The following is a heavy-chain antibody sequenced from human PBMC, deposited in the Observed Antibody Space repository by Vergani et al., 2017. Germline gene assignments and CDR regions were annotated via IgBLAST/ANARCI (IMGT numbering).Heavy chain of an antibody. CDR3: ARGNYYGSGTYVDP. Sequence: EVQLLESGGGLVQPGGSLRLSCAASGFTFSTYAMSWVRQAPGKGLEWVSTISGSGGSTYYADSVKGRFTISRDKSKNTLHLQINNLRVEDTAVYYCARGNYYGSGTYVDPWGQGTLVTVSS. D-gene: IGHD3-10*01. V-gene: IGHV3-23*01. CDR2: ISGSGGST. J-gene: IGHJ5*02. CDR1: GFTFSTYA.